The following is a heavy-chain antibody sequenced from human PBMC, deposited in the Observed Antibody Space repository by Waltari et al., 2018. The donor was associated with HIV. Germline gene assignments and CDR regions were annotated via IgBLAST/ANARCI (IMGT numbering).Heavy chain of an antibody. CDR2: ISSTSNTI. D-gene: IGHD2-15*01. V-gene: IGHV3-48*04. CDR1: GFTFSSYS. CDR3: AKEVVALPHYYYYGLDV. J-gene: IGHJ6*02. Sequence: EVQLVESGGGLVQPGGSLRLSCAASGFTFSSYSMNWFRQAPGKGLEWVSYISSTSNTIYYADSVKGRFTVSRDNAKNSLSLQMNSLRAEDTAVYFCAKEVVALPHYYYYGLDVWGQGTTVTVSS.